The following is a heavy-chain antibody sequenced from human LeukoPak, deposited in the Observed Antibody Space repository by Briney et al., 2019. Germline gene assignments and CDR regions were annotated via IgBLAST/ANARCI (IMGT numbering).Heavy chain of an antibody. Sequence: GGSLRLSCAASAFTFSSYGMHWVRQAPGKGLEWVAFIRHDGSNKYYADSVKGRSTISRDNSKNTLYLQVNSLRAEDTAVFYCGKDPTQYSILTGYLRRDAFDIWGQGTMVTVSS. CDR1: AFTFSSYG. V-gene: IGHV3-30*02. J-gene: IGHJ3*02. CDR3: GKDPTQYSILTGYLRRDAFDI. D-gene: IGHD3-9*01. CDR2: IRHDGSNK.